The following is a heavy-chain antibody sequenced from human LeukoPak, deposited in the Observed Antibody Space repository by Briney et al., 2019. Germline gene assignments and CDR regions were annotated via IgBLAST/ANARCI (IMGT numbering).Heavy chain of an antibody. CDR1: RVCIRSTSYY. J-gene: IGHJ5*01. Sequence: SETLSLTCAVSRVCIRSTSYYWCWIRQPPGKGLGWIGSSYFSANTYYNPSLKSRVTISLDASKNQFSLKLSSVTAADTAIYSCARSDYSDGTVYYYVFESWGQGTLVTLSS. CDR3: ARSDYSDGTVYYYVFES. D-gene: IGHD3-22*01. V-gene: IGHV4-39*07. CDR2: SYFSANT.